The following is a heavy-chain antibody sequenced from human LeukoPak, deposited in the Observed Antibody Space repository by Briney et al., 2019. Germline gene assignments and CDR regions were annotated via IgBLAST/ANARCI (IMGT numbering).Heavy chain of an antibody. V-gene: IGHV4-59*08. J-gene: IGHJ5*02. CDR2: IYYSGST. Sequence: SETLSLTCTVSGGSLSSYYWSWIRQPPGKGLEWIGYIYYSGSTNYNPSLKSRVTISVDTSKNQFSLKLSSVTAADTAVYYCARRLVRGVYNWFDPWGQGTLVTVSS. CDR1: GGSLSSYY. CDR3: ARRLVRGVYNWFDP. D-gene: IGHD3-10*01.